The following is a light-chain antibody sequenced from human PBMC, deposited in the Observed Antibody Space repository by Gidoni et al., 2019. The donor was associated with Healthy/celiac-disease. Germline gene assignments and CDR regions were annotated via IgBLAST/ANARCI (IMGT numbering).Light chain of an antibody. CDR3: QQANSFPLT. CDR1: QGSSSW. V-gene: IGKV1-12*01. J-gene: IGKJ4*01. Sequence: IQMTQSPSSVSASVGDRVTITCRASQGSSSWLAWYQQKPGKATKLLIYAASSLQSGVPSRFSGSGSGTDFTLTISSLQPEDFATYYCQQANSFPLTFGGGTKVEIK. CDR2: AAS.